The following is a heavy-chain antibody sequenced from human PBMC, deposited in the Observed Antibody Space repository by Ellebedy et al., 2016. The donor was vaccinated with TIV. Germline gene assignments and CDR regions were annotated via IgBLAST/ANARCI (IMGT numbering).Heavy chain of an antibody. CDR1: GFTFNNYG. J-gene: IGHJ4*02. CDR2: IYSGGNT. D-gene: IGHD4-17*01. Sequence: PGGSLRLSCAASGFTFNNYGMSWVRQAPGKGLEWVSVIYSGGNTYYADSVKGRFAISRDNSKNTLYLQMNSLRAEDTAVYYCARDPTSYGDYFDYWGQGTLVTVSS. V-gene: IGHV3-66*01. CDR3: ARDPTSYGDYFDY.